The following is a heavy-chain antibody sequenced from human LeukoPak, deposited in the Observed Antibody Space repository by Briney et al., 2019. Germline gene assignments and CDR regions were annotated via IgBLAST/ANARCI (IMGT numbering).Heavy chain of an antibody. J-gene: IGHJ3*02. Sequence: GGSLRLSCAASGFTFSSYDMHWVRQATGKGLEWVSAIGTAGDTYYPGSVKGRFTISRENAKNSLYLQMNSLRAGDTAVYYCARGAYDSSGYYYGDAFVIWGQGTMVTVSS. D-gene: IGHD3-22*01. V-gene: IGHV3-13*01. CDR3: ARGAYDSSGYYYGDAFVI. CDR1: GFTFSSYD. CDR2: IGTAGDT.